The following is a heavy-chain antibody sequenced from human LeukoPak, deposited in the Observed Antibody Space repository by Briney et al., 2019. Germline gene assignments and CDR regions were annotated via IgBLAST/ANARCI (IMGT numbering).Heavy chain of an antibody. V-gene: IGHV3-15*01. D-gene: IGHD3-22*01. CDR2: IKSKTDGGTT. J-gene: IGHJ4*02. CDR1: GFTFSNAW. CDR3: TTDPPDYYDSSGYYYVPVGY. Sequence: PGGSLRLSRAASGFTFSNAWMSWVRQAPGKGLEWVGRIKSKTDGGTTDYAAPVKGRFTISRDDSKNTLYLQMNSLKTEDTAVYYCTTDPPDYYDSSGYYYVPVGYWGQGTLVTVSS.